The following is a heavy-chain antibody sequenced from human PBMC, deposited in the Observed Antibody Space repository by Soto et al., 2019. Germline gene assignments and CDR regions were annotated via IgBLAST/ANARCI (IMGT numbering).Heavy chain of an antibody. D-gene: IGHD2-21*02. V-gene: IGHV1-69*05. J-gene: IGHJ6*02. CDR2: IIPIFGTA. CDR3: ARDLRSTTMVTAILPKGDYYYGMDV. CDR1: GGTFSSYA. Sequence: QVQLVQSGAEVKKPGSSVKVSCKASGGTFSSYAISWVRQAPGQGLEWMGGIIPIFGTANYAQKFQGRVTXXPDESPSTAYXXLXSXXSEDTAVYYCARDLRSTTMVTAILPKGDYYYGMDVWGQGTTVTVSS.